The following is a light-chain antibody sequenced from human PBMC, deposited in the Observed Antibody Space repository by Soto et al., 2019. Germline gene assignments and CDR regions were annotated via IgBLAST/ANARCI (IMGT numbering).Light chain of an antibody. CDR2: GAS. Sequence: EMGMTQSAATVSVYTGERATLSCRASESVSRNLAWYQQRPGQAPRLLIFGASTRATGTPARFSGSGSGTEFTLTISSLQSEDFAVYYWQQYNRWTTFGQGTKVDIK. CDR1: ESVSRN. CDR3: QQYNRWTT. V-gene: IGKV3-15*01. J-gene: IGKJ1*01.